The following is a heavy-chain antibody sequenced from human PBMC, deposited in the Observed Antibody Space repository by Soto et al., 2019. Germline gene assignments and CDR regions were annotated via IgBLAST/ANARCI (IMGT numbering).Heavy chain of an antibody. Sequence: HPGGSLRLSCAASGFTFSSYGMHWVRQAPGKGLEWVAVIWYDGSNKYYADSVKGRFTISRDNSKNTLYLQMNSLRAEDTAVYYCARGLGSGWYGFFDYWGQGTLVTVSS. J-gene: IGHJ4*02. D-gene: IGHD6-19*01. V-gene: IGHV3-33*01. CDR3: ARGLGSGWYGFFDY. CDR1: GFTFSSYG. CDR2: IWYDGSNK.